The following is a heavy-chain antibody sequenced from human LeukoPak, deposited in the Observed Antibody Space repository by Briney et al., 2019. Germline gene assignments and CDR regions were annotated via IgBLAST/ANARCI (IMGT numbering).Heavy chain of an antibody. Sequence: GSVRDSCKASGYTFTSYGISWVRQAPRQGLEWMGWISAYNGNTNCAQKLQGRVTMTTDTSTSTAYMELRSLRSDDTAVYYCAREGQQLVLGGGYYYYGMDVWGQGTMVTVSS. V-gene: IGHV1-18*01. CDR1: GYTFTSYG. CDR3: AREGQQLVLGGGYYYYGMDV. CDR2: ISAYNGNT. J-gene: IGHJ6*02. D-gene: IGHD6-13*01.